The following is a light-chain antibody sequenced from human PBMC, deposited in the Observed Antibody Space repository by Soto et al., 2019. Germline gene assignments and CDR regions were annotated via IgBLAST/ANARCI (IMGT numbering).Light chain of an antibody. CDR1: SSDVGDYNC. CDR2: NVT. CDR3: NSYTSTFIYV. V-gene: IGLV2-14*03. Sequence: QSALTQPASVSGSPGQSITIYCTGTSSDVGDYNCVSWYQQHPGKAPKLIIYNVTNRPSEISNRFSGSKSGNTASLTISGLQAEDEADYYCNSYTSTFIYVFGTGTKLTVL. J-gene: IGLJ1*01.